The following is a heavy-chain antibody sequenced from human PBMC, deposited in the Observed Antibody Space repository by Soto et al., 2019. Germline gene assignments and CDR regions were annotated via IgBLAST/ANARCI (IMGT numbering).Heavy chain of an antibody. CDR3: ARGVPGGY. Sequence: GGSLRLSCAASGFTFSSYRMNWVRQAPGKGLEWVSYISSSSDTIYYTDSVKGRFTISRDNAKNSLYLQMSSLRAEDTAVYYCARGVPGGYWGQGTLVTVSS. CDR1: GFTFSSYR. CDR2: ISSSSDTI. D-gene: IGHD3-16*01. V-gene: IGHV3-48*01. J-gene: IGHJ4*02.